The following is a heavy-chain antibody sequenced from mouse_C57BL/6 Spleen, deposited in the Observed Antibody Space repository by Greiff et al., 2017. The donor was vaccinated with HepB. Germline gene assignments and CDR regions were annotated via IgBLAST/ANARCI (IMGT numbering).Heavy chain of an antibody. Sequence: QVQLQQPGAELVKPGASVKLSCKASGYTFTSYWMHWVKQRPGQGLEWIGMIHPNSGSTNYNEKFKSKATLTVDKSSSTAYMQLSSLTSEDSAVYYCAREKAGRAWFAYWGQGTLVTVSA. CDR1: GYTFTSYW. V-gene: IGHV1-64*01. CDR2: IHPNSGST. CDR3: AREKAGRAWFAY. J-gene: IGHJ3*01.